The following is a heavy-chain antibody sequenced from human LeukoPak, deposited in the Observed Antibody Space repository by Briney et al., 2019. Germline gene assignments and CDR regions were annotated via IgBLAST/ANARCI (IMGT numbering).Heavy chain of an antibody. D-gene: IGHD3-10*01. CDR1: GFTLSSYA. J-gene: IGHJ4*02. CDR2: ISGSGGST. Sequence: PGGSLRLSCAASGFTLSSYAMSWVRQAPGKGLEWVSAISGSGGSTYYADSVKGRFTISRDNSKNTLYLQMNSLRAEDTAVYYCAKDQLLLWFGELLPPDYWGQGTLVPVSS. V-gene: IGHV3-23*01. CDR3: AKDQLLLWFGELLPPDY.